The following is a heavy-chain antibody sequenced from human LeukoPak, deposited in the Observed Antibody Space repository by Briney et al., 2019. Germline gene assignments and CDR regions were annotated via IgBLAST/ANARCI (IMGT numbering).Heavy chain of an antibody. V-gene: IGHV3-33*01. CDR1: GFTFSTYG. Sequence: QTGGSLRLSCAASGFTFSTYGMHWVRQAPGKGLEWVAVIWYDGSNKYYADSVKGRFTISRDTAKNSLSLQMNSLSAEDTAVYYCARERYSSGWDAFDVWGQGTKVTVSS. D-gene: IGHD6-19*01. CDR2: IWYDGSNK. J-gene: IGHJ3*01. CDR3: ARERYSSGWDAFDV.